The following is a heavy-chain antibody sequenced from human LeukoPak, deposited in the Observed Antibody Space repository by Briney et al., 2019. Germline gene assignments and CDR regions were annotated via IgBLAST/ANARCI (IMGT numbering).Heavy chain of an antibody. CDR1: GGSISSYY. V-gene: IGHV4-4*09. CDR3: VRHGRKRTLEGLKYYHYMDV. Sequence: PSETLSLTCTVSGGSISSYYWSWIRQPPGKGLEWIGYIYTSGSTNYNPSLWSRVTILGDTSKNQFSLKLRSVTAADTAVYYCVRHGRKRTLEGLKYYHYMDVWGKGTTVTVSS. CDR2: IYTSGST. J-gene: IGHJ6*03. D-gene: IGHD3-3*01.